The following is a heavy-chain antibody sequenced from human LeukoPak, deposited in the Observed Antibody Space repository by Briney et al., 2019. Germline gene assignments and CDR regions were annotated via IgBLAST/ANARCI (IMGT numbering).Heavy chain of an antibody. CDR1: GGSFSGYY. CDR3: ARITLGYCSSTSCYNPTDY. D-gene: IGHD2-2*02. CDR2: IDHSGST. V-gene: IGHV4-34*01. Sequence: PSETLSLTCAVYGGSFSGYYWSWIRQPPGKGLQWIGEIDHSGSTNYNPSLKSRVTISVDTSKNQFSLKLSSVTAADTAVYYCARITLGYCSSTSCYNPTDYWGQGTLVTVSS. J-gene: IGHJ4*02.